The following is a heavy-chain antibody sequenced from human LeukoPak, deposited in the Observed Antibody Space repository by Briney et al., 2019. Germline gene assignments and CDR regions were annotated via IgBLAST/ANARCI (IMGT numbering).Heavy chain of an antibody. Sequence: ASVKVSCKASGGTFSSYAISWVRQAPGQGLEWMGGIIPIFGTANYAQKFQGRVTITADETTSTAYMELSSLRSEDTAVYYCARGAGATYNWFDPWGQGTLVTVSS. CDR3: ARGAGATYNWFDP. CDR1: GGTFSSYA. D-gene: IGHD1-26*01. CDR2: IIPIFGTA. J-gene: IGHJ5*02. V-gene: IGHV1-69*13.